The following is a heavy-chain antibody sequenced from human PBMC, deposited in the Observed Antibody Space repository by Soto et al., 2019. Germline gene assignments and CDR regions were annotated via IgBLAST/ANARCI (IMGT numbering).Heavy chain of an antibody. CDR1: EGSINWSPDY. CDR3: GRATPGYPGRAFHI. V-gene: IGHV4-39*02. J-gene: IGHJ3*02. Sequence: SETLSLTCTVSEGSINWSPDYWGWLRQPPGKEPQWIASVHYTASTYYNPSLKSRVTISVDTSKNQLSLNLRSVTAADTAIYYCGRATPGYPGRAFHIWGQGKMVT. CDR2: VHYTAST. D-gene: IGHD2-15*01.